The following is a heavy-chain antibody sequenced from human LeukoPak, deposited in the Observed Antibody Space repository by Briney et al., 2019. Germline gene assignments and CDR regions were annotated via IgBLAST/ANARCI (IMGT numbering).Heavy chain of an antibody. V-gene: IGHV3-21*01. CDR3: ARDGGSISSFDY. J-gene: IGHJ4*02. CDR1: GFTFSTYA. Sequence: GGSLRLSCAASGFTFSTYAMHWVRQAPGKGLEWVSSISSSSNYIYYADSVKGRFTISRDNAKNSLHLQMNSLRAEDTAVYYCARDGGSISSFDYWGQGTLVTVSS. CDR2: ISSSSNYI. D-gene: IGHD6-13*01.